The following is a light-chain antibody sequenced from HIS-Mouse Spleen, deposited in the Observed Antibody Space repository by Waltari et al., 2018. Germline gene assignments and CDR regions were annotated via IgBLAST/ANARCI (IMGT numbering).Light chain of an antibody. Sequence: QSALTQPASVSGSPGQSITISCTGTSSDVGRYNLVSLYQQHPGKAPKLMIYEGSKRPSGVSNRFSGSKSGNMASLTISGLQAEDEADYYCCSYAGSSTFYVFGTGTKVTVL. CDR3: CSYAGSSTFYV. V-gene: IGLV2-23*01. CDR1: SSDVGRYNL. CDR2: EGS. J-gene: IGLJ1*01.